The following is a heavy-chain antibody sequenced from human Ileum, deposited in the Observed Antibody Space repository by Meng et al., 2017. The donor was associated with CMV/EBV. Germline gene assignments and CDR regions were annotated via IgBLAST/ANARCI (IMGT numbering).Heavy chain of an antibody. CDR2: TKPDGSRK. CDR1: GFTFSSHW. V-gene: IGHV3-7*01. J-gene: IGHJ4*02. D-gene: IGHD6-19*01. CDR3: ARGIIGVSGIDY. Sequence: GESLKISCAASGFTFSSHWMNWVRQAPGKGLEWVANTKPDGSRKYYVDSVKGRFTVSRENAKNSLFLQMNSLRDEDTAVSYCARGIIGVSGIDYWGQGALVTVSS.